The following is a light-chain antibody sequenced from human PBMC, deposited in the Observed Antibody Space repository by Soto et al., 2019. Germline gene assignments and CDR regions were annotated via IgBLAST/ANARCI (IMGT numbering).Light chain of an antibody. CDR3: QQRSKWPPST. V-gene: IGKV3-11*01. J-gene: IGKJ5*01. CDR1: QSLSRY. CDR2: DTS. Sequence: EIVLTQSPATLSLSPGERATLSCRASQSLSRYLAWYQQKPGQAPRLLISDTSTRATGIPARFSGSGSGTDFTVTISSLEPEDFAVYYCQQRSKWPPSTFGPGTRLEIK.